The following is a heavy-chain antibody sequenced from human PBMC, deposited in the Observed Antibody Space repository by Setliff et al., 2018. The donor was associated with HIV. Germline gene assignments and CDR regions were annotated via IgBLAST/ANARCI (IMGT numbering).Heavy chain of an antibody. CDR3: ARQQHSSDLKIWNY. J-gene: IGHJ4*02. CDR1: GGSFSGYF. V-gene: IGHV4-34*01. D-gene: IGHD6-13*01. CDR2: IYHSGGT. Sequence: SETLSLTCAVYGGSFSGYFWSWIRQPPGKGLEWIGEIYHSGGTSYNPSLKSRVTISVDTSKNQFSLTLTSVTAADTAVYYCARQQHSSDLKIWNYWGQGTLVTVSS.